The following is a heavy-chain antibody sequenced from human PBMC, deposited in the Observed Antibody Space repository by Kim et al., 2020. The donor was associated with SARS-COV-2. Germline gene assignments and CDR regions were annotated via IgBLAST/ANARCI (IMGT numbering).Heavy chain of an antibody. CDR3: ASGGGYCSSTSCSGSIWFDP. CDR2: IYYSGSN. Sequence: SETLSLTCTVSGGSISSYYWSWIRQPPGKGLEWIGYIYYSGSNNYNPSLKSGVTISVHTSKKQFFLKLSSVTAADRAVYYCASGGGYCSSTSCSGSIWFDPWGQGTLVTVSS. CDR1: GGSISSYY. V-gene: IGHV4-59*01. D-gene: IGHD2-2*01. J-gene: IGHJ5*02.